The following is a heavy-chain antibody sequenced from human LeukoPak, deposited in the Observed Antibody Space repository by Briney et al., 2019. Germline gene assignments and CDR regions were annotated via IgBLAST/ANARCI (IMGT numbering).Heavy chain of an antibody. Sequence: ASVKVSCKASGYTFTGYYMHWVRQAPGQGLEWMGWINPNSGGTNYAQKFQGRVTMTRDTSISTAYMELSRLRSDDMAVYYCAREGCSSTSCYPDDAFDIWGQGTMVTVSS. CDR1: GYTFTGYY. J-gene: IGHJ3*02. CDR3: AREGCSSTSCYPDDAFDI. CDR2: INPNSGGT. V-gene: IGHV1-2*02. D-gene: IGHD2-2*01.